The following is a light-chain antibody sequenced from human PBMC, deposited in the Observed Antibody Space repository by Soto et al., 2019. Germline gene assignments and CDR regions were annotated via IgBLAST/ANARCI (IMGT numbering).Light chain of an antibody. V-gene: IGKV3-15*01. CDR2: GAS. Sequence: EILLTQSPATLSVSPGERAALSCRASHSVSINLAWFQQKPGQSPRLLIYGASTRATGVPARFSGSGSVTDFALTISSLQSEDAAVYDCQQYTNWSPMYTFGQGTKLEIK. CDR1: HSVSIN. CDR3: QQYTNWSPMYT. J-gene: IGKJ2*01.